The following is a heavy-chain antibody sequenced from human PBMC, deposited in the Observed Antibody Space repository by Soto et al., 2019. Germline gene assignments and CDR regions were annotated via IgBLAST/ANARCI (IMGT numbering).Heavy chain of an antibody. CDR1: GFTFSSYA. CDR2: ISGSGGST. D-gene: IGHD6-13*01. J-gene: IGHJ5*02. CDR3: ARLSARSQQLVLGWFDP. Sequence: GGSLRLSCAASGFTFSSYAMSWVRQAPGKGLEWVSAISGSGGSTYYADSVKGRFTISRDNSKNTLYLQMNSLRAEDTAVYYCARLSARSQQLVLGWFDPWGQGTLVTVSS. V-gene: IGHV3-23*01.